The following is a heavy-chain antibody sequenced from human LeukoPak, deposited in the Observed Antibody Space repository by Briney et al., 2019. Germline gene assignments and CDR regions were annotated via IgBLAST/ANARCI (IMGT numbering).Heavy chain of an antibody. V-gene: IGHV3-21*01. J-gene: IGHJ5*02. D-gene: IGHD3-10*01. Sequence: GGSLRLSCAASGFTFSSYSMNWVRQAPGKGLEWVSSISSSSSYIYYADSVKGRFTISRDNAKNSLYLQMNSLRAEDTAVYHCARGDGLLWFREGVWFDPWGQGTLVTVSS. CDR2: ISSSSSYI. CDR3: ARGDGLLWFREGVWFDP. CDR1: GFTFSSYS.